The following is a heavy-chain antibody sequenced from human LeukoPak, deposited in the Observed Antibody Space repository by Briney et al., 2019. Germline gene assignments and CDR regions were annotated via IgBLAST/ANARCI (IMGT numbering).Heavy chain of an antibody. CDR3: ARGVVVPAAKDNWFDP. D-gene: IGHD2-2*01. V-gene: IGHV4-61*02. Sequence: SETLSLTCTVSGGSISSGSYYWSWIRQPAGKGLEWIGRIYTSGSTNYNPSLKSRVTISVDTSKNQSSLKLSSVTAADTAVYYCARGVVVPAAKDNWFDPWGQGTLVTVSS. J-gene: IGHJ5*02. CDR2: IYTSGST. CDR1: GGSISSGSYY.